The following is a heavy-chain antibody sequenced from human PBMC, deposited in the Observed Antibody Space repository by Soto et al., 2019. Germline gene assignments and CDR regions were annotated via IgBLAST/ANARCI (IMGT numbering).Heavy chain of an antibody. D-gene: IGHD2-2*01. CDR1: GYTFTGYY. Sequence: ASVKVSCKASGYTFTGYYMHWVRQAPGQGLEWMGWINPNSGGTNYAQKFQGRVTMTRDTSISTAYMELSRLRSDDTAVYYCARGDIVVVPAAIDYYYGMDVWGQGTTVTVS. CDR2: INPNSGGT. V-gene: IGHV1-2*02. CDR3: ARGDIVVVPAAIDYYYGMDV. J-gene: IGHJ6*02.